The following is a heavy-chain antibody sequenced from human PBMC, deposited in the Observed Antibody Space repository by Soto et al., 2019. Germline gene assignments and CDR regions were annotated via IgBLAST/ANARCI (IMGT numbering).Heavy chain of an antibody. J-gene: IGHJ5*02. D-gene: IGHD2-15*01. CDR2: IYYSGST. CDR1: GGSISSYY. Sequence: SETLSLTCTVSGGSISSYYWSWIRQPPGKGLEWIGYIYYSGSTNYNPSLKSRVTISVDTSKNQFSLKLSSVTAADTAVYYCARRNCSGGSCYSGNWFDPWGQGTLVTVSS. CDR3: ARRNCSGGSCYSGNWFDP. V-gene: IGHV4-59*01.